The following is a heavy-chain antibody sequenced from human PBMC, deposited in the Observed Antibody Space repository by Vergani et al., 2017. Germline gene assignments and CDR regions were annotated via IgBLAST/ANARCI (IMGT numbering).Heavy chain of an antibody. J-gene: IGHJ6*02. D-gene: IGHD3-3*01. CDR1: GFTFSSYS. V-gene: IGHV3-21*04. Sequence: EVQLVESGGGLVKPGGSLRLSCAASGFTFSSYSMNWVRQAPGKGLEWVSSISSSSSYIYYADSVKGRFTISRDDSKNTAYLQMNSLKTEDTAVYYCTRSGSLTYYYYGMDVWGQGTTVTVSS. CDR2: ISSSSSYI. CDR3: TRSGSLTYYYYGMDV.